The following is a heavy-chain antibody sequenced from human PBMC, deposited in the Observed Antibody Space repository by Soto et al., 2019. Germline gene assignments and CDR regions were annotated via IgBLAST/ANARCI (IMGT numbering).Heavy chain of an antibody. J-gene: IGHJ4*02. CDR2: IGTAGDT. D-gene: IGHD5-18*01. CDR3: ARGALPGADVDTAGPYFDY. CDR1: GFTFSSYD. Sequence: EVQLVESGGGLVQPGGSLRLSCAASGFTFSSYDMHWVRQATGKGLEWVSAIGTAGDTYYPGSVKGRFTISRENAKNSLYLQMNSLRAGYTAVYYCARGALPGADVDTAGPYFDYWGQGTLVTVSS. V-gene: IGHV3-13*01.